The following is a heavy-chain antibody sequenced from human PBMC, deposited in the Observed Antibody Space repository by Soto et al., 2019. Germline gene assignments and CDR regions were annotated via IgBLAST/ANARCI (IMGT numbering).Heavy chain of an antibody. V-gene: IGHV1-2*02. Sequence: QVQLVQSGAEGKKPGASVKVSCQTSGYTFTGYYIHWIRQDPGQGLEWMGWINPNSGDSNYSQEFQVTVTMTSDTSITTAYMQLTRLRSDETAVYYCARPEQWLENFDFWGPGTLVTVSS. CDR2: INPNSGDS. J-gene: IGHJ4*02. CDR1: GYTFTGYY. D-gene: IGHD6-19*01. CDR3: ARPEQWLENFDF.